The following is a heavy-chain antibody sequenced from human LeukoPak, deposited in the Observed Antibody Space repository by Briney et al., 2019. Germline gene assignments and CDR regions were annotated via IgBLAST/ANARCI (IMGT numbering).Heavy chain of an antibody. CDR1: GFTFSSYA. V-gene: IGHV3-7*01. J-gene: IGHJ4*02. Sequence: GRSLRLSRAASGFTFSSYAMHWVRQAPGKGLEWVANIKQDGSEKYYVDSVKGRFTISRDNAKNSLYLQMNSLRAEDTAVYYCARAERVVVVPAAMNYWGQGTLVTVSS. CDR3: ARAERVVVVPAAMNY. D-gene: IGHD2-2*01. CDR2: IKQDGSEK.